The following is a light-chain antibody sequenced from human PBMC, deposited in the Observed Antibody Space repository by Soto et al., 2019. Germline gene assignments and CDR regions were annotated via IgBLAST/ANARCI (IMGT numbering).Light chain of an antibody. J-gene: IGLJ1*01. Sequence: QLVLTQPPSVSGAPGQSVTISCTGSSSNLGAGYDVPWYQQHPETAPKLFIYDNSNRTSGVPDRFSGSKSGTSASLAITGLQAEDEADYYCQSYDSRGSNSYVFGTGTKLTVL. CDR3: QSYDSRGSNSYV. CDR2: DNS. CDR1: SSNLGAGYD. V-gene: IGLV1-40*01.